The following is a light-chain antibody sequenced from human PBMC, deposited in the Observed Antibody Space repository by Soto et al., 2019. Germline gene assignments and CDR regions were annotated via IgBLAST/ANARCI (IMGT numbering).Light chain of an antibody. CDR2: AAS. V-gene: IGKV1-39*01. Sequence: DIQMTQSPSSLSASVGDRVTITCRSSESVYRYLNWYQQKPVRAPNLLIYAASNLHSGVPSRFSGSGSGTDFTLTIANLQPADFATYYCQQSYRTPLTFGGGTKVEI. CDR3: QQSYRTPLT. J-gene: IGKJ4*01. CDR1: ESVYRY.